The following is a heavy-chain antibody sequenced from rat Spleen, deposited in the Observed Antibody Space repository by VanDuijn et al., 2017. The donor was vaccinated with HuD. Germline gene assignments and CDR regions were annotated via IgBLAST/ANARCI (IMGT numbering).Heavy chain of an antibody. CDR1: GYSITTNY. CDR2: IRSSGSS. Sequence: EVQLQESGPGLVKPSQSLSLTCSITGYSITTNYWGWIRKFPGNKMEWIGHIRSSGSSSYNPSLESRISITRDTSKNQFFLHLNSVTAEDTATYYCARHGYNSYFDYWGQGVMVTVSS. V-gene: IGHV3-1*01. J-gene: IGHJ2*01. D-gene: IGHD1-9*01. CDR3: ARHGYNSYFDY.